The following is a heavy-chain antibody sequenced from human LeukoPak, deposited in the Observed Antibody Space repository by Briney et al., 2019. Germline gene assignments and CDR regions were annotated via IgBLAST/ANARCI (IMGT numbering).Heavy chain of an antibody. V-gene: IGHV4-34*01. CDR3: ASYYYGSGSGGAFDI. D-gene: IGHD3-10*01. CDR2: INDSGST. CDR1: GGSFSGYY. Sequence: PSETLSLTCAVYGGSFSGYYWSWIRQPPGKGLEWIGEINDSGSTNYNPSLKSRVTISVDTSKNQFSLKLSSVTAADTAVYYCASYYYGSGSGGAFDIWGQGTMVTVSS. J-gene: IGHJ3*02.